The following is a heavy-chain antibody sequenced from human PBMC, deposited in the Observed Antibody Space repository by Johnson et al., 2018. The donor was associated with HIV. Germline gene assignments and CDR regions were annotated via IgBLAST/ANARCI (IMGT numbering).Heavy chain of an antibody. Sequence: VQLVESGGGLVQPGGSLRLSCVASEFTFNNYWMSWVRQAPGKGLEWVANIKQDGSEKYYVDSVEGRFTISRDNARTSLFLQMNSLRAEDTAVYYCARGPSSGWYGWDAFDIWGQGTMVTVSS. CDR3: ARGPSSGWYGWDAFDI. J-gene: IGHJ3*02. D-gene: IGHD6-19*01. V-gene: IGHV3-7*05. CDR2: IKQDGSEK. CDR1: EFTFNNYW.